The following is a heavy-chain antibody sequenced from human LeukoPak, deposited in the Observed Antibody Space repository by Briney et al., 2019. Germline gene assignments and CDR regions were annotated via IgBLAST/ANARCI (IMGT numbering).Heavy chain of an antibody. Sequence: SETLSLTCTVSGGSNSSYYWSWIRQPPGKGLEWIGYIYYSGSTNYNPSLKSRVTISVDTSKNQFSLKLSSVTAADTAVYYCARLKLYGSGSHVDYWGQGTLVTVSS. CDR1: GGSNSSYY. CDR3: ARLKLYGSGSHVDY. D-gene: IGHD3-10*01. CDR2: IYYSGST. J-gene: IGHJ4*02. V-gene: IGHV4-59*08.